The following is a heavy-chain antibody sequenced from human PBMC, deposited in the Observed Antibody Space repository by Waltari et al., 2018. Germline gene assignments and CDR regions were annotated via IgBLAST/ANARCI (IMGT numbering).Heavy chain of an antibody. V-gene: IGHV3-53*01. CDR2: IYSGGST. CDR3: ARERDPFDAFDI. CDR1: GFTASSTY. Sequence: EVQLVGAGGGLIEHGGSLRLPWAASGFTASSTYRRWVRQAPGKGLEWVSVIYSGGSTYYADSVKGRFTISRDNSKNTLYLQMNSLRAEDTAVYYCARERDPFDAFDIWGQGTMVTVSS. J-gene: IGHJ3*02.